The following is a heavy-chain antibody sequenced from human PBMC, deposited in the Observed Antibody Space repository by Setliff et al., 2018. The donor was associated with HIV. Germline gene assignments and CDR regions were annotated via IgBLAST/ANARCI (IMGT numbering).Heavy chain of an antibody. CDR1: GGSFSDYY. CDR2: INDRGNT. D-gene: IGHD3-16*02. CDR3: ARGVITFGGLIGPLPS. Sequence: SETLSLTCTVSGGSFSDYYWTWIRQPPGKGLEWIGEINDRGNTNYMPSLRSRVTISVDTSKNQFSLNLTSVTAADTAVYYCARGVITFGGLIGPLPSWGQGTLVTVSS. V-gene: IGHV4-34*01. J-gene: IGHJ5*02.